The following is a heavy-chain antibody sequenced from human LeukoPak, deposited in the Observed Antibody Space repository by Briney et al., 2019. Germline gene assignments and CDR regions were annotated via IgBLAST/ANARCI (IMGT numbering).Heavy chain of an antibody. D-gene: IGHD1-26*01. CDR3: AKDLGRYRNNFFDY. J-gene: IGHJ4*02. Sequence: GGSLRLSCAASGFTFSSIAMSWVRRAPDKGLEWVSTISGSGGGTYYADSVKGRFTISRDDSKNTLYLQMNSLRADDTAVYYCAKDLGRYRNNFFDYWGQGNLVTVSS. V-gene: IGHV3-23*01. CDR2: ISGSGGGT. CDR1: GFTFSSIA.